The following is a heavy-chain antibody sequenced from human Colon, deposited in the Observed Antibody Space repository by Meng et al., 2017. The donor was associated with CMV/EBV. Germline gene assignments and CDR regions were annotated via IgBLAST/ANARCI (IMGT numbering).Heavy chain of an antibody. Sequence: GESLKISCAASGFTFSTYWMSWVRQAPGKGLEWVANIKQDGSEKHYVDSVEGRFTISRGNAKNSLYLQMDSLRAEDTAVYYCARDQEWELLQANYGMDVWGQGTTVTVSS. CDR2: IKQDGSEK. D-gene: IGHD1-26*01. V-gene: IGHV3-7*01. J-gene: IGHJ6*02. CDR3: ARDQEWELLQANYGMDV. CDR1: GFTFSTYW.